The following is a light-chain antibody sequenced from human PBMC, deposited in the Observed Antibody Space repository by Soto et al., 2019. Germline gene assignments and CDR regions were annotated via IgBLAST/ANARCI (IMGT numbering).Light chain of an antibody. V-gene: IGKV4-1*01. Sequence: DIVMTQSPDSLAVSLGERATINCKSSQSVLYSSNNKNYLAWYQQKPGQPPKLLILWASTRESGVPDRFSGSGSGTDFTLTISSPQAEDVTVYYCQQYYISPYTFGQGTKLEIK. CDR3: QQYYISPYT. CDR2: WAS. J-gene: IGKJ2*01. CDR1: QSVLYSSNNKNY.